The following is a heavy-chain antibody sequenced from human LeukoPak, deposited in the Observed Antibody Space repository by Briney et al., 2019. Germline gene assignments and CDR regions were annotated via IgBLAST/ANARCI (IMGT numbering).Heavy chain of an antibody. J-gene: IGHJ6*03. CDR3: ARSGDIVVVPAYYYYYMDV. D-gene: IGHD2-2*01. V-gene: IGHV3-20*04. CDR1: GFTFDDYG. Sequence: PGGSLRLSCAASGFTFDDYGMSWVRQAPGKGLEWVSGINWNGGSTGYADSVKGRFTISRDNAKNSLYLQMNSLRAEDTAVYYCARSGDIVVVPAYYYYYMDVWGKGTTVTVSS. CDR2: INWNGGST.